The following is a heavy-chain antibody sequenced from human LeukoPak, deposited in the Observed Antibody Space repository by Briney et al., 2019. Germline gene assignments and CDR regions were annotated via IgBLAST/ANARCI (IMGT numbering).Heavy chain of an antibody. Sequence: SQTLSLTCTVSGGSISSGTYYWSWIRQPAGKGLEWIGRIYTSGSTNYNPSLKSRVIIAIDTSKNQFSLRLSSVTAADTAVYYCARVGTIFGIQNAFDIWGQGTMVTVSS. CDR3: ARVGTIFGIQNAFDI. V-gene: IGHV4-61*02. CDR2: IYTSGST. J-gene: IGHJ3*02. D-gene: IGHD3-3*01. CDR1: GGSISSGTYY.